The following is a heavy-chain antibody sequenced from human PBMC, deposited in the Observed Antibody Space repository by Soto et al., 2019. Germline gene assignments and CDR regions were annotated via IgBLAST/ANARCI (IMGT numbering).Heavy chain of an antibody. CDR1: GFTFSNAW. Sequence: PGGSLRLSCAASGFTFSNAWMSWVRQAPGKGLEWVGRIKSKTDGGTTDYAAPVRGRFTISRDDSKNTLYLQMNSLKTEDTAVYYCTTDGAHSNPRQNYYYYYMDVWGKGTTVTVSS. D-gene: IGHD4-4*01. CDR3: TTDGAHSNPRQNYYYYYMDV. V-gene: IGHV3-15*01. CDR2: IKSKTDGGTT. J-gene: IGHJ6*03.